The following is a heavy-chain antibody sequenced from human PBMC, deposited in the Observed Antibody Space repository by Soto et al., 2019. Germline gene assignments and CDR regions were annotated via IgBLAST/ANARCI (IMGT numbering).Heavy chain of an antibody. CDR3: ARVRYYDFWSGYWRSDLYGMDV. V-gene: IGHV4-4*02. D-gene: IGHD3-3*01. CDR1: GGSISSSNW. Sequence: SETLSLTCAVSGGSISSSNWWSWVRQPPGKGLEWIGEIYHSGSTNYNPSLKSRVTISVDKSKNQFSLKLSSVTAADTAVYYCARVRYYDFWSGYWRSDLYGMDVWRQGTTVTVSS. J-gene: IGHJ6*01. CDR2: IYHSGST.